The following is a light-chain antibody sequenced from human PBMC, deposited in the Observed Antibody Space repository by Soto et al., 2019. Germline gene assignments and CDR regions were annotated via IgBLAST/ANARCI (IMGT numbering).Light chain of an antibody. CDR1: QSVSSSY. V-gene: IGKV3-20*01. CDR3: QQYGSSPPT. CDR2: GAS. Sequence: EIVLTQSPGTLSLSPGERVTLSCRASQSVSSSYLAWYQQKPCQAPRLLIYGASSRATGIPDRFSGSGSGTDFTLTISRLEPEDFAVYYCQQYGSSPPTFVQGTKLEIK. J-gene: IGKJ1*01.